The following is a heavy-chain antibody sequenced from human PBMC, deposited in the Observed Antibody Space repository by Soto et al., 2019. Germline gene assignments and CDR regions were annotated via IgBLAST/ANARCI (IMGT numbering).Heavy chain of an antibody. CDR3: AKRLSAWELDY. CDR1: GFTFSSYG. CDR2: ITSDGSQK. D-gene: IGHD1-26*01. J-gene: IGHJ4*02. V-gene: IGHV3-30*18. Sequence: QVQLVESGGGVVQPGRSLRLSCATSGFTFSSYGMHWVRQAPGKGLVWVAVITSDGSQKNHADSVKGRFTISRDNSKNTLYLQMNSLRDEDTAVYYCAKRLSAWELDYWGQGSLVTVSS.